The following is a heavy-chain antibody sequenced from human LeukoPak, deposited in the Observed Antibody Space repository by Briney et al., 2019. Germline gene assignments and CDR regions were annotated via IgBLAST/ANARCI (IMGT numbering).Heavy chain of an antibody. CDR3: SRFGRSSSYYFDY. V-gene: IGHV4-59*01. D-gene: IGHD6-6*01. J-gene: IGHJ4*02. CDR1: GGSLSDYY. CDR2: IFGSGSS. Sequence: SETLSLTCTVSGGSLSDYYWSWIRQPPGKGLEWIGWIFGSGSSNYNPSLKSRLTISVDTSKNQFSLKLTSATAADTAVYYCSRFGRSSSYYFDYWGQGTLVTVSS.